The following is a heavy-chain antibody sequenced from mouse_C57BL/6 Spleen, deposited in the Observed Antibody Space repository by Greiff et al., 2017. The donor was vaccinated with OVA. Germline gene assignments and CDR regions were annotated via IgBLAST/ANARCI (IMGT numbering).Heavy chain of an antibody. CDR1: GYSITSGYD. CDR3: ARDGNYYGSSYGYFDV. V-gene: IGHV3-1*01. CDR2: ISYSGST. Sequence: EVQLQQSGPGMVKPSQSLSLTCTVTGYSITSGYDWHWIRHFPGNKLEWMGYISYSGSTNYNPSLKSRISITHDTSKNHFFLKLNSVTTEDTATYYCARDGNYYGSSYGYFDVWGTGTTVTVSS. J-gene: IGHJ1*03. D-gene: IGHD1-1*01.